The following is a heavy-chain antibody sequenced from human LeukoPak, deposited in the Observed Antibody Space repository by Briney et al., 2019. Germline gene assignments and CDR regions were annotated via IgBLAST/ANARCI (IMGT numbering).Heavy chain of an antibody. V-gene: IGHV1-2*04. D-gene: IGHD5-18*01. CDR2: INPNSGGT. J-gene: IGHJ4*02. CDR1: GGTFSSYA. CDR3: ARDKNGIQLWSLDY. Sequence: ASVKVSCKASGGTFSSYAISWVRQAPGQGLEWMGWINPNSGGTNYAQKFQGWVTMTRDTSISTAYMELSRLRSDDTAVYYCARDKNGIQLWSLDYWGQGTLVTVSS.